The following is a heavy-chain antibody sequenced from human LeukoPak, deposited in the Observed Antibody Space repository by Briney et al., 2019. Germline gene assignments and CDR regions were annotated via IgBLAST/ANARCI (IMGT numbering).Heavy chain of an antibody. CDR3: ARDRSTTVTYDAFDI. CDR1: GFTFSSYA. Sequence: GGSLRLSCAASGFTFSSYAMHWVRQAPGKGLEYVSAIISNGGSTYYANSVTGRFTISRDNSKNTLYIQMGSLRAEDTAVYYCARDRSTTVTYDAFDIWGQGTMVTVSS. J-gene: IGHJ3*02. CDR2: IISNGGST. D-gene: IGHD4-17*01. V-gene: IGHV3-64*01.